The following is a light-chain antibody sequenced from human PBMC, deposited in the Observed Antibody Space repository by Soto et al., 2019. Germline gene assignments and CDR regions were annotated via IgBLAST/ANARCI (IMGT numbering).Light chain of an antibody. J-gene: IGKJ4*01. V-gene: IGKV3-15*01. Sequence: IVVTQSPATLSVSPGETVTLSCRVSQSVSSSLAWYQQKHGQAPRLLISGAYTRATGIPARFSGSGSGTEFTLAISGLQSEDFAVYYCQQYYNWPQLTFGGGTRVEIE. CDR1: QSVSSS. CDR3: QQYYNWPQLT. CDR2: GAY.